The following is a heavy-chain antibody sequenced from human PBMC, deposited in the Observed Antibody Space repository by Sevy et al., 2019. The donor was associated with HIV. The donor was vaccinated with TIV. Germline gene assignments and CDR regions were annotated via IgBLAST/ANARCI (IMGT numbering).Heavy chain of an antibody. CDR3: ARGPSGSQGPGQYFHH. Sequence: ASVKVSCKASGYTFTNYHITWVRQAPGQGLEWMGRITPNNGDTNYAQRLQGRVTMTTDTSTSTVYMELRSLRSDDTAVYYCARGPSGSQGPGQYFHHWGQGTLVTVSS. CDR1: GYTFTNYH. V-gene: IGHV1-18*01. J-gene: IGHJ1*01. CDR2: ITPNNGDT. D-gene: IGHD1-26*01.